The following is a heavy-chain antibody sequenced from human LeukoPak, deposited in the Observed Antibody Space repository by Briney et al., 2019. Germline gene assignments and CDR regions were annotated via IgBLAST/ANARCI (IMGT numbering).Heavy chain of an antibody. CDR2: INHSGST. D-gene: IGHD6-19*01. Sequence: PSETLSLTCAVCGGSFSGYYWSWIRQPPGKGLEWIGEINHSGSTNYNPSLKSRVTISVDTSKNQFSLKLSSVTAADTAVYYCARRVAGFNYFDYWGQGTLVTVSS. J-gene: IGHJ4*02. V-gene: IGHV4-34*01. CDR1: GGSFSGYY. CDR3: ARRVAGFNYFDY.